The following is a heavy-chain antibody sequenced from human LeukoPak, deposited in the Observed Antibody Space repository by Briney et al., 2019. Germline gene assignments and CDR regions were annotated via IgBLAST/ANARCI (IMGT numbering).Heavy chain of an antibody. D-gene: IGHD1-26*01. J-gene: IGHJ4*02. CDR1: GFRFSNYA. CDR3: SKGDHQAGSYSSWDS. CDR2: ISSSAFGT. V-gene: IGHV3-23*01. Sequence: GGSLRLSCAASGFRFSNYAMSWVRQAPGKGLEWVSTISSSAFGTYYADSVRGRFTISRDNFKNTLYLQMNSLRAEDTAVYYCSKGDHQAGSYSSWDSWGQGTLVTVSS.